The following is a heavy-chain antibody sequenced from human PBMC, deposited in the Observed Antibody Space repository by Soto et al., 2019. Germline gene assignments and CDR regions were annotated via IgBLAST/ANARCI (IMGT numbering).Heavy chain of an antibody. CDR1: GFTFSSYA. CDR3: ARDGSEGGYSYGYWFDY. Sequence: QVQLVESGGGVVQPWRSLRLSCAASGFTFSSYAMHWVRQAPGKGLEWVAVISYDEIHKYYADSVKGRFTISRDNSKNTLYLQINSLSAEATAVSYCARDGSEGGYSYGYWFDYWGQGSLDLVSS. J-gene: IGHJ4*02. CDR2: ISYDEIHK. V-gene: IGHV3-30-3*01. D-gene: IGHD5-18*01.